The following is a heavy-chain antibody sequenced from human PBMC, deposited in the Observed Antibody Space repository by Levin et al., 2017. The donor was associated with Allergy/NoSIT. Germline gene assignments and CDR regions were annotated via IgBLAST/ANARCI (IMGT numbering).Heavy chain of an antibody. CDR3: ALFTAAFDS. D-gene: IGHD5-18*01. J-gene: IGHJ4*02. CDR2: IYYSGST. V-gene: IGHV4-31*03. CDR1: GASISTGDYY. Sequence: PSETLSLTCTVSGASISTGDYYWNWIRQHPGKGLEWIGYIYYSGSTYYNPSLKSRVTLSLDTSENQFSLRLSSVTAADTAVYYCALFTAAFDSWGQGTLVTVSS.